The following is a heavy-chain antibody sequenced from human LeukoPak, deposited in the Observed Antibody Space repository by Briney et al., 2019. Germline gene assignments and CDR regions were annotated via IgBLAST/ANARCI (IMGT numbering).Heavy chain of an antibody. CDR3: AKDSQLELRNYYYYYYMDV. D-gene: IGHD1-1*01. Sequence: GGPLRLSCAASGFTFSSYGMHWVRQAPGKGLEWVAFIRYDGSNKYYADSVKGRFTISRDNSKNTLYLQMNSLRAEDTAVYYCAKDSQLELRNYYYYYYMDVWGKGTTVTVSS. CDR2: IRYDGSNK. V-gene: IGHV3-30*02. J-gene: IGHJ6*03. CDR1: GFTFSSYG.